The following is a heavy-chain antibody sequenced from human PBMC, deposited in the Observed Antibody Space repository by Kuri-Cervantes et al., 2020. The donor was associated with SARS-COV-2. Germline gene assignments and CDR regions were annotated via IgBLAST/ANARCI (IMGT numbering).Heavy chain of an antibody. D-gene: IGHD3-3*01. CDR3: AGSYFWSANGSCCYYYYYYMDV. Sequence: GESLKISCAASGFTFDDYGMSWVRQAPGKGLEWVSGINWNGGSTGYADSVKGRFTISRDNAENSLYLQMNSLRAEDTAVYYCAGSYFWSANGSCCYYYYYYMDVWGKGTTVTVSS. V-gene: IGHV3-20*04. J-gene: IGHJ6*03. CDR2: INWNGGST. CDR1: GFTFDDYG.